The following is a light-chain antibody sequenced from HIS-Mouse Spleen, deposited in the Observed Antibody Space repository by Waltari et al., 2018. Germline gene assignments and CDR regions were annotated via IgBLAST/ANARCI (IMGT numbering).Light chain of an antibody. Sequence: QSALTQPASVSGSPGQSITISCTGTSSDVGGYKYFSWYQQHPGKAPKLMIYDVSNRPSGVSNRFSGSKSGNTASLTISGLQAEDEADYYCSSYTSSSTLWVFGGGTKLTVL. V-gene: IGLV2-14*03. CDR2: DVS. CDR3: SSYTSSSTLWV. CDR1: SSDVGGYKY. J-gene: IGLJ3*02.